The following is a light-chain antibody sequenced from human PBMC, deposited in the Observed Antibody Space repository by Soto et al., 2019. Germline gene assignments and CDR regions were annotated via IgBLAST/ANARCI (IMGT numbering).Light chain of an antibody. Sequence: QSALTQPASVSGSPGQSITISCTGTSSDVGGYNYVSWYQHHPGKAPKLIIYEVNNRPSAVSNRFSGSKSGNTASLTISGLQAEDEADYYCSSYTTSSTLVFGGGTKLTVL. CDR2: EVN. CDR3: SSYTTSSTLV. V-gene: IGLV2-14*01. CDR1: SSDVGGYNY. J-gene: IGLJ3*02.